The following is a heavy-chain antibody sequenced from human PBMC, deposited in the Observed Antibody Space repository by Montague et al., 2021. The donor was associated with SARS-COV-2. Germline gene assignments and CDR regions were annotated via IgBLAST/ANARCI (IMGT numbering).Heavy chain of an antibody. CDR2: INSDGRRT. CDR3: ARDIAVVTFDP. V-gene: IGHV3-74*01. D-gene: IGHD6-19*01. Sequence: SLRLSCAASGFTFSSYWMHWVRQAPGKGLVWVSRINSDGRRTSYADSVKGRFTISRGNAKNTVYLQMNSLRAEDTAVYYYARDIAVVTFDPWGQGTLVTVSS. CDR1: GFTFSSYW. J-gene: IGHJ5*02.